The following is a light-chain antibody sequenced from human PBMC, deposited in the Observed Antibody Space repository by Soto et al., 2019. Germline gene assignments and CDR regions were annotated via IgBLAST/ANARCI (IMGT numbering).Light chain of an antibody. CDR2: DAS. Sequence: DIQMTQSPSTLSASVGDRVTITCRASQRVSSWLAWYQQKPGNAPKLLIYDASTLEGGVPSRFSGSGSGTDFTLTISSLQPDDFATYYCQQYISDSITFGGGTKVDIK. CDR3: QQYISDSIT. CDR1: QRVSSW. J-gene: IGKJ4*01. V-gene: IGKV1-5*01.